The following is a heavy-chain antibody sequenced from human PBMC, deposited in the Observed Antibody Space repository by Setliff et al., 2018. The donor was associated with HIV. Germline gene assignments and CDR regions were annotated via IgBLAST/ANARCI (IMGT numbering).Heavy chain of an antibody. V-gene: IGHV3-49*02. J-gene: IGHJ6*02. CDR2: IRSKAYGGTT. CDR3: TRDLALWFGELCYYYGMDV. D-gene: IGHD3-10*01. Sequence: WVRQAPGKGLEWVGLIRSKAYGGTTEYAASVKGRFTISRDDSKSIAYLQMNSLKTEDTAVYYCTRDLALWFGELCYYYGMDVWGQGTTVTVSS.